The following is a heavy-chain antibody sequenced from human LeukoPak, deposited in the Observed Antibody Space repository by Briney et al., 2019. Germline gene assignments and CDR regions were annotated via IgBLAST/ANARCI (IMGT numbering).Heavy chain of an antibody. J-gene: IGHJ4*02. CDR3: VREGNELLSKNFDY. V-gene: IGHV1-2*02. D-gene: IGHD2-21*02. CDR2: INPHSGVT. Sequence: ASVKVSCKASGFTFTAHYIHWVRQAPGQGLEWMGYINPHSGVTSSPQNFQGRVTMTTDTFISAAYMELSSLISDDTAMYYCVREGNELLSKNFDYWGPGTLVTVSS. CDR1: GFTFTAHY.